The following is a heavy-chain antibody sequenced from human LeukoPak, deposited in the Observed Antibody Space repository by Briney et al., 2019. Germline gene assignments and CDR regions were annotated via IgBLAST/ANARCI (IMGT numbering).Heavy chain of an antibody. CDR3: ASVDILTGYMLDY. V-gene: IGHV4-31*03. CDR2: IYYSGST. CDR1: GGSISSGGYY. J-gene: IGHJ4*02. Sequence: SETLSLTCTVSGGSISSGGYYWSWIRQHPGKGLEWIGYIYYSGSTYYNPSPKSRVTISVDTSKNQFSLKLSSVTAADTAVYYCASVDILTGYMLDYWGQGTLVTVSS. D-gene: IGHD3-9*01.